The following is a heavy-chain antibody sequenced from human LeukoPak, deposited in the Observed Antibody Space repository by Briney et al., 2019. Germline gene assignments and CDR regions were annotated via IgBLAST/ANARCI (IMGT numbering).Heavy chain of an antibody. Sequence: SETLSLTCAVYGGSFSGYYWTWIRQPPGKGLEWIGEINHSGSTNYNPSLKSRVTISADTSKNQFSLKMSSVTAADTAVYYCAREAGDYYDSSGRDYWGQGTLVTVSS. V-gene: IGHV4-34*01. D-gene: IGHD3-22*01. J-gene: IGHJ4*02. CDR2: INHSGST. CDR3: AREAGDYYDSSGRDY. CDR1: GGSFSGYY.